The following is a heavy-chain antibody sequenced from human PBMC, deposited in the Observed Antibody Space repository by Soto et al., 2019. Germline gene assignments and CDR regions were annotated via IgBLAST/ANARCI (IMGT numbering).Heavy chain of an antibody. CDR2: ISGTGGST. CDR3: AKVLYGSVRAFDI. CDR1: GFTFSSYA. V-gene: IGHV3-23*01. Sequence: GGSLRLSCAASGFTFSSYAMSWVRQAPGKGLEWVSTISGTGGSTYYPDSVKGRFTISRDNSKNTVYLQMNSLRAEDAAVYYCAKVLYGSVRAFDIWGQGTMVTVSS. J-gene: IGHJ3*02. D-gene: IGHD2-8*02.